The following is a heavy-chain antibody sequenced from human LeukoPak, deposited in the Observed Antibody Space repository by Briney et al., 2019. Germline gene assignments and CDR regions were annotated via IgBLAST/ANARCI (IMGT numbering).Heavy chain of an antibody. CDR3: ASSAGGVGAAFDAFDI. Sequence: GASVKVSCKASGYTFTSYGISWVRQAPGQGLEWMGWISAYNGNTNYAQKLPGRVTMTTDTSTSTAYMELRSLRSDDTAVYYCASSAGGVGAAFDAFDIWGQGTMVTVSS. CDR1: GYTFTSYG. V-gene: IGHV1-18*01. CDR2: ISAYNGNT. D-gene: IGHD1-26*01. J-gene: IGHJ3*02.